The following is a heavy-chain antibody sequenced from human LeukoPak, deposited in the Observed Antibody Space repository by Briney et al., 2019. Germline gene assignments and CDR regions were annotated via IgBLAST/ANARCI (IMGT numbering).Heavy chain of an antibody. CDR2: IYHDGTT. CDR3: VRATGAVAVRGWAFDI. CDR1: GYSISSNHW. J-gene: IGHJ3*02. Sequence: PSGTLSLTCGVSGYSISSNHWWEWVRQPPGKGLEWIGEIYHDGTTKYSASLKSRATISLDKFKNQFSLNVISVTAADTAVYYCVRATGAVAVRGWAFDIWGHGTMVTVSS. D-gene: IGHD6-19*01. V-gene: IGHV4-4*02.